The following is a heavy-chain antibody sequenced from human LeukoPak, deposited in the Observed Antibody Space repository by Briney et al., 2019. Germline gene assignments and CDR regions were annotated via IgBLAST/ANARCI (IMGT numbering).Heavy chain of an antibody. D-gene: IGHD4-17*01. Sequence: GGSLRLSCVGSGFTFGIHGMNWVRQAPGKGLEWVSFISISSTYIMYADSLKGRFTVSRDNVKSSLYLQMNSLRAEETAIYYCAGEDYGKGGGYFDYWGQGTLVTVSS. CDR1: GFTFGIHG. V-gene: IGHV3-21*06. J-gene: IGHJ4*02. CDR3: AGEDYGKGGGYFDY. CDR2: ISISSTYI.